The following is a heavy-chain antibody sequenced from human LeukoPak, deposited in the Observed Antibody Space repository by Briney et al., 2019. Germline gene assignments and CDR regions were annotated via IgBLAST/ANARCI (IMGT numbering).Heavy chain of an antibody. Sequence: SETLSLTCSDSGASITTYSWNWLRQSPGKGLEWIGYFSLGETTSYTSSLKSRVTISRDTSKNQVSLKLTSVTAADTAVYYCARWDELDWAFGTWGPGTLVTVSS. CDR1: GASITTYS. V-gene: IGHV4-59*08. D-gene: IGHD2-21*01. J-gene: IGHJ5*02. CDR2: FSLGETT. CDR3: ARWDELDWAFGT.